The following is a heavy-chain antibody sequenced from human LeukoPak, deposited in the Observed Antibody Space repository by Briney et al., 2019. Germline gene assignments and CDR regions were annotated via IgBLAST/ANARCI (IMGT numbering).Heavy chain of an antibody. CDR3: ARGGSGWPTKSDY. V-gene: IGHV3-7*01. CDR2: IKQDGSEK. CDR1: GFTFSSYW. J-gene: IGHJ4*02. D-gene: IGHD6-19*01. Sequence: GGSLRLSCAASGFTFSSYWMSWVRQAPGKGLEWVANIKQDGSEKYYVDSVKGRFTISRDNAKNSLYLQMNSLRAEDTAVYYCARGGSGWPTKSDYWGQGTLVTVSS.